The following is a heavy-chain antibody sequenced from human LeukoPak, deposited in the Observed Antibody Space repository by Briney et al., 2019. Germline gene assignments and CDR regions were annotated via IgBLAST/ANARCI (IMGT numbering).Heavy chain of an antibody. Sequence: PSETLSLTCTVSGGSISSYYWSWIRQPPGKGLEWIGHIYYSGSTDYNPSLKSRVTISVDTSKNQFSLKLSSVTAADTAVYYCAAGNLNWNYLAYFDYWGQGTLVTVSS. J-gene: IGHJ4*02. D-gene: IGHD1-7*01. CDR1: GGSISSYY. CDR3: AAGNLNWNYLAYFDY. CDR2: IYYSGST. V-gene: IGHV4-59*01.